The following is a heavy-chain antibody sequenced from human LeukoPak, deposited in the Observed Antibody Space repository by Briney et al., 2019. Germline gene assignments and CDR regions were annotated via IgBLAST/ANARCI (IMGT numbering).Heavy chain of an antibody. CDR3: ARHRSSWLIDY. D-gene: IGHD6-6*01. J-gene: IGHJ4*02. CDR2: ISDSGGNT. Sequence: GGSLRLSCAASGFTFNTYAMSWVREAPWERLQWVSGISDSGGNTYYADSVRGRFTISRDNSKNTLYLQMNSLRAEDTAVYYCARHRSSWLIDYWGQGTLVTVSS. V-gene: IGHV3-23*01. CDR1: GFTFNTYA.